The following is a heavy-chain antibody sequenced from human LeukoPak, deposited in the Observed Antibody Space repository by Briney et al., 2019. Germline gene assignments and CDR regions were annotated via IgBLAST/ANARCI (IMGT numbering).Heavy chain of an antibody. CDR3: AKEGVERYFDWLLSYYYYMDV. Sequence: GGSLRLSCAASGFTFSSYGMHWVRQAPGKGLEWVAFIRYDGSNKYCADSVKGRFTISRDNSKNTLYLQMNSLRAEDTAVYYCAKEGVERYFDWLLSYYYYMDVWGKGTTVTISS. CDR1: GFTFSSYG. D-gene: IGHD3-9*01. V-gene: IGHV3-30*02. J-gene: IGHJ6*03. CDR2: IRYDGSNK.